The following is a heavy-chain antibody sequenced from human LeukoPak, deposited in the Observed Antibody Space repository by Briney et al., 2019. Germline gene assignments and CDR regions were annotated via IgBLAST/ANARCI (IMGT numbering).Heavy chain of an antibody. CDR2: INPSGGST. V-gene: IGHV1-46*01. J-gene: IGHJ4*02. Sequence: ASVKVSCKASGYTFTIYYMHWVRQAPGQGLEWEGTINPSGGSTSYAQKFEGRVTMNRDTYTSTVYMELSSLRSEDTAVYYCARWGSTSCLDYWGQGTLVTVSS. CDR1: GYTFTIYY. D-gene: IGHD2-2*01. CDR3: ARWGSTSCLDY.